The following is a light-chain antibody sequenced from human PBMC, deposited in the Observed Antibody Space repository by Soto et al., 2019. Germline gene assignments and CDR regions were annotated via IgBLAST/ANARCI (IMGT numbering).Light chain of an antibody. CDR2: DVS. CDR3: SSYTSSSTYV. V-gene: IGLV2-14*03. CDR1: SSDVGGYNY. Sequence: QSALTQPASVSGSPGQSITISCTGTSSDVGGYNYVSWYQQHPGKAPKLMIYDVSYRPSGVSNRFSGSKSGNTASLTISGLQAEDEADCYCSSYTSSSTYVFGTGTKVTVL. J-gene: IGLJ1*01.